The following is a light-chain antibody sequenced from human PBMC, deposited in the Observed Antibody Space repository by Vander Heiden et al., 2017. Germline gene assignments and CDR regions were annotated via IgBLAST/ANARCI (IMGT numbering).Light chain of an antibody. J-gene: IGKJ5*01. CDR3: QQSDSTPLT. Sequence: DIQMTQSPSSLSASVGDRVTITCRASQSISSYLNWYQQKPGKAPKLLIYAASSLQSGVPSRFSGSGSATDFTLTISRLQPEDFATYYCQQSDSTPLTFGQGTRLEIK. CDR1: QSISSY. V-gene: IGKV1-39*01. CDR2: AAS.